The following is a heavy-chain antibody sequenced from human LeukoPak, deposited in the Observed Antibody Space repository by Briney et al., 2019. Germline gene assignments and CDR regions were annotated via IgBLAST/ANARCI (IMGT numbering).Heavy chain of an antibody. CDR1: GGTFSSYA. D-gene: IGHD1-14*01. V-gene: IGHV1-69*13. Sequence: SVKVSCKASGGTFSSYAISWVRQAPGQGLEWMGGIIPIFGTANYAQKFRGRVTITADESTSTAYVELSSLRSEDTAVYYCARDSSEFRSLLFHWGQGTLVTVSS. J-gene: IGHJ1*01. CDR3: ARDSSEFRSLLFH. CDR2: IIPIFGTA.